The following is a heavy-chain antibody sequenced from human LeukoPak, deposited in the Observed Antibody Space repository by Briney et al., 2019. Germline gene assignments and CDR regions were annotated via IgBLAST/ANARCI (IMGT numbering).Heavy chain of an antibody. D-gene: IGHD3-10*01. CDR1: GYSISSGYY. J-gene: IGHJ4*02. CDR2: IYHSGST. Sequence: SETLSLTXTVSGYSISSGYYWDWIRQPPGKGLEGIGSIYHSGSTYYNPSLKSRVTISVDTSKNQFSLKLSSVTAADTAVYYCARSGGVIQFADYWGQGTLVTVSS. CDR3: ARSGGVIQFADY. V-gene: IGHV4-38-2*02.